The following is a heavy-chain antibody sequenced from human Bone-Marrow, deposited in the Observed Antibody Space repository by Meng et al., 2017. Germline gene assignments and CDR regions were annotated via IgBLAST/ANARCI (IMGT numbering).Heavy chain of an antibody. Sequence: EVQLVQSGAEVKRPGASVKISCRVSGYAFTDHQIHWVQQAPGKGLEWMGVVDPDDGRTVYAEKFQGRVTFTADTSIDTAYMELSSLNSEDTAMYYCASEATNCSSTMCFSGWFDPWGQGTLVTVSS. CDR2: VDPDDGRT. J-gene: IGHJ5*02. CDR1: GYAFTDHQ. V-gene: IGHV1-69-2*01. D-gene: IGHD3-10*02. CDR3: ASEATNCSSTMCFSGWFDP.